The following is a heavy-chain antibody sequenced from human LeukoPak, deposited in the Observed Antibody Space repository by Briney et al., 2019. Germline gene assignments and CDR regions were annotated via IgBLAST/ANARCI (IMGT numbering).Heavy chain of an antibody. D-gene: IGHD1-1*01. CDR3: ARHAIIGKGWNDMGIDY. CDR1: GGSITSYY. CDR2: IYYSGST. Sequence: SETLSLTCTVSGGSITSYYWSWIRQPPGKRLEWIGYIYYSGSTHYNPSLKSRVTMSVDTSKNQISLKLNSVTAADTAVYYCARHAIIGKGWNDMGIDYWGQGTLVTVSS. V-gene: IGHV4-59*08. J-gene: IGHJ4*02.